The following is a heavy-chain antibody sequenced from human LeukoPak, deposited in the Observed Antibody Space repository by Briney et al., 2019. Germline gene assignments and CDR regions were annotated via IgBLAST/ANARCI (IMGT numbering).Heavy chain of an antibody. D-gene: IGHD3-10*01. Sequence: QPGGSLRLSCAASGFTFSSYAMSWVRQAPGKGLEWVSAISGSGGSTYYADSVKGRFTISRDNSKNTLYLQMNSLRAEDTAVYYCARTPLGWFGELWDDKSFDYWGQGTLVTVSS. CDR2: ISGSGGST. J-gene: IGHJ4*02. CDR3: ARTPLGWFGELWDDKSFDY. V-gene: IGHV3-23*01. CDR1: GFTFSSYA.